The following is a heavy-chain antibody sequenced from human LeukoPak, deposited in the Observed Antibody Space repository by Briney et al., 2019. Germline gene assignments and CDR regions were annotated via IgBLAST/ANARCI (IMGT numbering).Heavy chain of an antibody. CDR1: GYSISSGSY. CDR3: ASPTHLGIFDY. CDR2: IYHSGTT. D-gene: IGHD3-16*01. Sequence: SETLSLTCTVSGYSISSGSYWGWIRQPPGKGLEWIGTIYHSGTTYYNPSLKSRVTMSVDTSKNQFSLNLSSVTAADTAVYYCASPTHLGIFDYWGQGTLVTVSS. J-gene: IGHJ4*02. V-gene: IGHV4-38-2*02.